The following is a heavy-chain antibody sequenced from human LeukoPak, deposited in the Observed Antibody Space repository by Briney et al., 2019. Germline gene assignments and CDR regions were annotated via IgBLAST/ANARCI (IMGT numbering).Heavy chain of an antibody. J-gene: IGHJ6*03. CDR3: AREGRRPPYYYYYMDV. V-gene: IGHV3-21*01. Sequence: PGGSLRLSCVASGFTFSSDNMNWVRQAPGKGLEWVSSISSSSSYIYYADSVKGRFTISRDNAKNSLYLQMNSLRAEDTAVYYCAREGRRPPYYYYYMDVWGKGTTVTISS. CDR1: GFTFSSDN. CDR2: ISSSSSYI.